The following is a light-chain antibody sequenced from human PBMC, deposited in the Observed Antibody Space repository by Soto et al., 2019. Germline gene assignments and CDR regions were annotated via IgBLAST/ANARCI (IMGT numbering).Light chain of an antibody. Sequence: DIQMTQSPSSLSASVGDRVTITCQAIQDISNYLNWYQHKPGKAPKILIYDASTLETGVPSRFSGSGSGTDFTFTISSLQPEDIATYYCLQFHNLPTFGGGTKVDIK. CDR2: DAS. CDR3: LQFHNLPT. J-gene: IGKJ4*01. V-gene: IGKV1-33*01. CDR1: QDISNY.